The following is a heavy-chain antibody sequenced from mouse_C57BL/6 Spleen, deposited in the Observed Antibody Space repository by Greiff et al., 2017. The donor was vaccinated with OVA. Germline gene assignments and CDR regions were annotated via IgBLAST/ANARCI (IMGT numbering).Heavy chain of an antibody. CDR2: INYDGSST. V-gene: IGHV5-16*01. CDR3: ARKVEGNWYFDV. CDR1: GFTFSDYY. Sequence: EVHLVESEGGLVQPGRSMKLSCTASGFTFSDYYMAWVRQVPEKGLEWVANINYDGSSTYYLDSLKSRFIISRDNAKNILYLQMSSLKSEDTATYYCARKVEGNWYFDVWGTGTTVTVSS. D-gene: IGHD1-3*01. J-gene: IGHJ1*03.